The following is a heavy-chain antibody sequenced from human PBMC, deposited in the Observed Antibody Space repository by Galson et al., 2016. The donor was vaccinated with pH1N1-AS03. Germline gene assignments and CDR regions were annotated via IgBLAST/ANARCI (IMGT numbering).Heavy chain of an antibody. Sequence: SLRLSCAASGFTFSSSGMSWVRQAPGKGLEWVADIRQDGSDKYYVGSVGGRFTISRDNAKNSLYLQMNSLRPEDTAVDYCVKGGTYFDSWGQGTLVTVSS. V-gene: IGHV3-7*01. D-gene: IGHD1-26*01. CDR2: IRQDGSDK. CDR3: VKGGTYFDS. CDR1: GFTFSSSG. J-gene: IGHJ4*02.